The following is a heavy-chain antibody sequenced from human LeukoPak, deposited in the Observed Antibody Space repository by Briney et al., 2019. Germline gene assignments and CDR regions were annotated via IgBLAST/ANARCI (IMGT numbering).Heavy chain of an antibody. CDR1: GFTFSSFG. D-gene: IGHD4-17*01. V-gene: IGHV3-30*02. CDR2: IRSDGSSK. Sequence: GGSLRLSCAASGFTFSSFGLHWVRQAPGKGLEWVALIRSDGSSKNYADSVKGRFTISRDTSKNTVHLQMNNLRAEDTAVYYCAKWSGDYPSYYLDYWGQGALVTVSS. J-gene: IGHJ4*02. CDR3: AKWSGDYPSYYLDY.